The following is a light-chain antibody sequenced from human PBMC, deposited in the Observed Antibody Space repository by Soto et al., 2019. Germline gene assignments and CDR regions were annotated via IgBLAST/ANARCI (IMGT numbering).Light chain of an antibody. V-gene: IGKV1-5*03. CDR3: QHYNSYSEA. CDR1: QTISSW. Sequence: DIQLTQSPSTLSGSVGDRVTITCRASQTISSWLAWYPQKPGKAPKLLIYKASTLKSGVTSRFSGSGSGTEFTLTISSLQPDDFATYYCQHYNSYSEAFGQGTKVERK. CDR2: KAS. J-gene: IGKJ1*01.